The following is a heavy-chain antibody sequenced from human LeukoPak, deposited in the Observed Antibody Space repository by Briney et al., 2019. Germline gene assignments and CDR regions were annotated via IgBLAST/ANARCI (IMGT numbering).Heavy chain of an antibody. CDR1: GGSISSYY. Sequence: SEALSLTCTVSGGSISSYYWSWIRQPAGKGLEWIGRIYTCGSTNYNPSLKSRVTMSVDTSKNQFSLKLSSVTAADTAVYYCAREQKSSSWYGQIDYWGQGTLVTVSS. V-gene: IGHV4-4*07. CDR3: AREQKSSSWYGQIDY. J-gene: IGHJ4*02. D-gene: IGHD6-13*01. CDR2: IYTCGST.